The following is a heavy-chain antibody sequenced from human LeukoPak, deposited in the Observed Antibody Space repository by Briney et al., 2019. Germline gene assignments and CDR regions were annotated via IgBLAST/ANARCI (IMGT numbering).Heavy chain of an antibody. J-gene: IGHJ6*02. CDR2: IYYSGST. CDR1: GGSISSYY. D-gene: IGHD6-6*01. Sequence: SETLSLTCTVSGGSISSYYWSWIRQPPGKGLEWIGYIYYSGSTNYNPSLKSRVTISVDTSKNQFSLKLSSVTAADTAVYYCARGGRSSSWGARYYGMDVWGQGTAVTVSS. V-gene: IGHV4-59*01. CDR3: ARGGRSSSWGARYYGMDV.